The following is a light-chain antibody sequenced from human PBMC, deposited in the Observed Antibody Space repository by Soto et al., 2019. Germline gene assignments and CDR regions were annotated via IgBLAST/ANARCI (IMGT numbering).Light chain of an antibody. CDR1: SSNIGNNY. Sequence: QLVLTQPPSVSVAPGQKVTISCSGSSSNIGNNYVSWYQQLPGTAPKLLIYDNNKRPSGIPDRFSGSKSGTSATLGITGLQTGDEADYYCGTWDSSLSAVVFGGGTKLTVL. CDR2: DNN. V-gene: IGLV1-51*01. CDR3: GTWDSSLSAVV. J-gene: IGLJ2*01.